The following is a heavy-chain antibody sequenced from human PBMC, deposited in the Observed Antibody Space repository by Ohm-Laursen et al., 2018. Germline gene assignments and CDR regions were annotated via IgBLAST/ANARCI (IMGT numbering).Heavy chain of an antibody. CDR3: ARDRDAFDI. J-gene: IGHJ3*02. CDR2: IKEDGSQK. V-gene: IGHV3-7*03. CDR1: GFTFSSYW. Sequence: SLRLSCAAPGFTFSSYWMTWVRQAPGKELEWVANIKEDGSQKNYVDSVKGRFTISRDNANNFLYLQMNSLRAEDTAVYYCARDRDAFDIWGQGTMVTVSS.